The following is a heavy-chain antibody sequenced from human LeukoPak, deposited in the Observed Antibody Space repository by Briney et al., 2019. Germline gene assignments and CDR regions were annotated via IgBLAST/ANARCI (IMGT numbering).Heavy chain of an antibody. CDR2: ISGSGGST. Sequence: PGGSLRLSCAASGFTFSSYAMSWVRQAPRKGLEWVSAISGSGGSTYYADSVKGRFTISRDNSKNTLYLQMNSLRAEDTAVYYCAKDPRTGTTFSATAAFDIWGQGTMVTVSS. V-gene: IGHV3-23*01. J-gene: IGHJ3*02. CDR1: GFTFSSYA. D-gene: IGHD1-7*01. CDR3: AKDPRTGTTFSATAAFDI.